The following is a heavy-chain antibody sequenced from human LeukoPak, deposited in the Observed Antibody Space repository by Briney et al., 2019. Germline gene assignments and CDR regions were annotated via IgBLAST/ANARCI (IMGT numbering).Heavy chain of an antibody. J-gene: IGHJ4*02. Sequence: PGGSLRLSCAASGFTFSNYWMFWVRQVPGKGLVWVSRINNDGSSTTYADSVKGRFTISRDNAKNTLYLQMNSLRAEDTAVYYCASRISSGNYFFDYWGQGTLVTVSS. CDR2: INNDGSST. CDR3: ASRISSGNYFFDY. CDR1: GFTFSNYW. D-gene: IGHD3-10*01. V-gene: IGHV3-74*01.